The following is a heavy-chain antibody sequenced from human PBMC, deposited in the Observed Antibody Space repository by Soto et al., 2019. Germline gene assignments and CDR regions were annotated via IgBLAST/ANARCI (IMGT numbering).Heavy chain of an antibody. J-gene: IGHJ6*02. CDR3: ARDQYYYGSGSYPYYYYGMDV. CDR2: IYYSGST. CDR1: GGSISSGDYY. Sequence: SETLSLTCSVSGGSISSGDYYWNWIRQPPGKGLEWIGHIYYSGSTYYNSSLKSRVTISLDTSKNQFSLKLSSVTAADTAVYYCARDQYYYGSGSYPYYYYGMDVWGQGTTVTVSS. D-gene: IGHD3-10*01. V-gene: IGHV4-30-4*01.